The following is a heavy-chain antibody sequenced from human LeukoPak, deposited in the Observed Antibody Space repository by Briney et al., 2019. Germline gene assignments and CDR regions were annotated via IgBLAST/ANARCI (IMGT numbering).Heavy chain of an antibody. CDR1: GGSFSGYY. CDR2: INHSGST. V-gene: IGHV4-34*01. D-gene: IGHD3-10*01. CDR3: ARPHHYGSGSYYHY. J-gene: IGHJ4*02. Sequence: SETLCLTCAVYGGSFSGYYWSWIRQPPGKGLEWIGEINHSGSTNYNPSLKGRVTISVDTSKNQFSLKLSSVTAADTAVYYCARPHHYGSGSYYHYWGQGTLVTVSS.